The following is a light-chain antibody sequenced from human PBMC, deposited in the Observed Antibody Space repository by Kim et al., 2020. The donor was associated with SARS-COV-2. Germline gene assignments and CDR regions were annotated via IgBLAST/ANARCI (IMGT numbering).Light chain of an antibody. J-gene: IGKJ2*01. V-gene: IGKV3-11*01. CDR1: KYIANW. CDR2: DAS. Sequence: SLSPGQRATRSWRASKYIANWLAWYQQKPGQVPRLLICDASNRATGIPARFSGSGSGTDFTLTISSLEPEDFAVYYCQHRRTWPLTFGQGTKLEI. CDR3: QHRRTWPLT.